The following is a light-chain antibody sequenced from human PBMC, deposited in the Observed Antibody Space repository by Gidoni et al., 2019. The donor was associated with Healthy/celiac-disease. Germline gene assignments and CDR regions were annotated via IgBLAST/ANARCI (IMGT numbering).Light chain of an antibody. Sequence: DIQMTQSPSPLSASVGDRVTITCRARQSISSWLAWYQQKPGKAPKLLIYKASSLESGVQSRFSGSGSGTEFTLTIISLQPDDFATYYCQQYNSYWTFGQGTKVEIK. CDR3: QQYNSYWT. J-gene: IGKJ1*01. CDR1: QSISSW. V-gene: IGKV1-5*03. CDR2: KAS.